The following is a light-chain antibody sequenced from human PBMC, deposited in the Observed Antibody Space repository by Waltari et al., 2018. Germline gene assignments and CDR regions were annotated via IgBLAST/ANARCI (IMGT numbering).Light chain of an antibody. Sequence: QSALTQPRSVSGSPGQSVTISCTGTSSDVGGYNYVSWYQQHPGKTPKLMIYDVSKRPSDAPYRFSGSNSCNTASLTISGLQAEDEADYYCCSYAGSYTEVFGTGTKVTVL. CDR1: SSDVGGYNY. V-gene: IGLV2-11*01. CDR2: DVS. CDR3: CSYAGSYTEV. J-gene: IGLJ1*01.